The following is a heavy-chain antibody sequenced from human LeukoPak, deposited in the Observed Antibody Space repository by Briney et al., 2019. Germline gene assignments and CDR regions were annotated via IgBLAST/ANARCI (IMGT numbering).Heavy chain of an antibody. J-gene: IGHJ4*02. Sequence: ASVKVSCKASGGTFSSYAISWVRQAPGQGLEWMGGIIPIFGTANYAQKFQGRVTITADESTSTAYMELSSLRSEDTAVYYCARSRFSSSWYVPYFDYWGQGILVTVSS. CDR1: GGTFSSYA. D-gene: IGHD6-13*01. CDR3: ARSRFSSSWYVPYFDY. V-gene: IGHV1-69*01. CDR2: IIPIFGTA.